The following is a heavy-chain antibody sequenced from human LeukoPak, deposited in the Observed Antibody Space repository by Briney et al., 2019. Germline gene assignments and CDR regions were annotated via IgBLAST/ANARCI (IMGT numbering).Heavy chain of an antibody. J-gene: IGHJ4*02. CDR3: ARLRHSYGSPYHFDY. CDR1: GGSIGSSTYY. D-gene: IGHD5-18*01. CDR2: IYYSGST. Sequence: PSETLSLTCTVSGGSIGSSTYYWGWIRQPPGKGLELIGTIYYSGSTYYNPTLKSRVTISLDTSKNHFSLKLSSVTAADTAVYYCARLRHSYGSPYHFDYWGQGTLVTVSS. V-gene: IGHV4-39*01.